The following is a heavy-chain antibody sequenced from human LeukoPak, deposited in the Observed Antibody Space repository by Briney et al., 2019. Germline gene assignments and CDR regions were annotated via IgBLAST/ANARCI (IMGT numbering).Heavy chain of an antibody. J-gene: IGHJ2*01. CDR3: ARHDSGWNDGHWYFDL. V-gene: IGHV4-31*03. CDR1: GGSISSGGYY. CDR2: IYYSGST. D-gene: IGHD1-1*01. Sequence: PSETLSLTCTVSGGSISSGGYYWSWIRQHPGKGLEWIGYIYYSGSTYYNPSLKSRVTISVDTSKNQFSLKLSSVTAADTAVYYCARHDSGWNDGHWYFDLWGRGTLVTISS.